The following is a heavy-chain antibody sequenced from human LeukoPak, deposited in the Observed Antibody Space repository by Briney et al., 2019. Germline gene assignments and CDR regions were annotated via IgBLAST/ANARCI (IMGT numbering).Heavy chain of an antibody. CDR3: ARGVRVATTKPYYFDY. V-gene: IGHV4-61*02. J-gene: IGHJ4*02. CDR1: GGSISSGSYY. Sequence: PSETLSLTCTVSGGSISSGSYYWSWIRQPAGKGLEWIGRIYTSGSTSYNPSLKSRVTISVDTSKNQFSLKLSSVTAADTAVYYCARGVRVATTKPYYFDYWGQGTLVTVSS. CDR2: IYTSGST. D-gene: IGHD5-12*01.